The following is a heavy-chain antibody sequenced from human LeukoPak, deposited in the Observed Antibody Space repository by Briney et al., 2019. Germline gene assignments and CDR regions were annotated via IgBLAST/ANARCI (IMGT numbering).Heavy chain of an antibody. J-gene: IGHJ4*02. CDR1: GYTFTSYY. CDR2: INPSAGTT. CDR3: ARDHLDIVPTIYSF. V-gene: IGHV1-46*01. D-gene: IGHD5-12*01. Sequence: WASVKVSCKASGYTFTSYYMHWVRQAPGQGLEWMGIINPSAGTTTYAQKFQGRVTLTTDTSANTAYLELRSLRSDDTALYYCARDHLDIVPTIYSFWGQGTLVTVSS.